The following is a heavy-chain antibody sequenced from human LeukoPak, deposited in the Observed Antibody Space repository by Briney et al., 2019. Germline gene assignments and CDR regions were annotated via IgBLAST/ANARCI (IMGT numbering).Heavy chain of an antibody. CDR1: GYTLTSYY. D-gene: IGHD3-22*01. Sequence: ASVKVSCKASGYTLTSYYMHWVRQAPGQGLEWMGIINPSGGSTSYAQKFQGRVTMTRDTSTSTVYMELSSLRSEDTAVYYCARLAYYDSSGLTYFDYWGQGTLVTVSS. CDR2: INPSGGST. CDR3: ARLAYYDSSGLTYFDY. V-gene: IGHV1-46*01. J-gene: IGHJ4*02.